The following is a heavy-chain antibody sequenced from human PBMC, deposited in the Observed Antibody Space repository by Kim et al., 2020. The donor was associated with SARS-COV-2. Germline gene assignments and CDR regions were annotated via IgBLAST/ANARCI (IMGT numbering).Heavy chain of an antibody. Sequence: GGSLRLSCAASGFTFSSYGMHWVRQAPGKGLEWVAVISYDGSNKYYADSVKGRFTISRDNSKNTLYLQMNSLRAEDTAVYYCAKDSLPGDSIGWAYYYY. D-gene: IGHD6-19*01. CDR3: AKDSLPGDSIGWAYYYY. CDR1: GFTFSSYG. V-gene: IGHV3-30*18. CDR2: ISYDGSNK. J-gene: IGHJ6*01.